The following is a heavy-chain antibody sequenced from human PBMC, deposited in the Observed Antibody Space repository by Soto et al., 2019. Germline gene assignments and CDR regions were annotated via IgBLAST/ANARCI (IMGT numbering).Heavy chain of an antibody. CDR2: IYYSGST. CDR3: ARGGKLRYPLGMDV. Sequence: SETLSLTCTVSGGSISSGGCYWSWIRQHPGKGLEWIGYIYYSGSTYYNPSLKSRVTISVDTSKNQFSLKLSSVTAADTAVYYCARGGKLRYPLGMDVWGQGTTVTVSS. CDR1: GGSISSGGCY. V-gene: IGHV4-31*03. D-gene: IGHD3-9*01. J-gene: IGHJ6*02.